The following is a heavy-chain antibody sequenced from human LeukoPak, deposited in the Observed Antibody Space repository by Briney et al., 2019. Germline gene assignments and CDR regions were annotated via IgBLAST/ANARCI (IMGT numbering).Heavy chain of an antibody. CDR2: IVTIFGTA. CDR1: GGTFSSYA. V-gene: IGHV1-69*13. CDR3: ARDDYDSSGYLDYYYGMDV. Sequence: ASVKVSCKGSGGTFSSYAISWVRQAPGQGLEWMGGIVTIFGTANYAQKFQGRVTITADESTSTAYMELSSLRSEDTAVYYCARDDYDSSGYLDYYYGMDVWGQGTTVTVSS. J-gene: IGHJ6*02. D-gene: IGHD3-22*01.